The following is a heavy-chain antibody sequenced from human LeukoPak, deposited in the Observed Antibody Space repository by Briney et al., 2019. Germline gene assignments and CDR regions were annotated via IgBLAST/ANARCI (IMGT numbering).Heavy chain of an antibody. CDR2: FSATDGSA. CDR3: ARAKIAAAGTGAFDV. D-gene: IGHD6-13*01. Sequence: GGSLRLSCAASGFTFGNYAMSWVRQAPGKGLEWVSAFSATDGSAQYAESVEGRFTISRDNSKNTLFLQMNSLGAEDTAVYYCARAKIAAAGTGAFDVWGQGTLVTVSS. J-gene: IGHJ3*01. V-gene: IGHV3-23*01. CDR1: GFTFGNYA.